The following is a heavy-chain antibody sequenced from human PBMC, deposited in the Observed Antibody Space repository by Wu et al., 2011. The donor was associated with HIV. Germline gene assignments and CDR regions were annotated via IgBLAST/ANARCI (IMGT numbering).Heavy chain of an antibody. Sequence: QVQLVQSGAEVKKPGASVKVSCKASGYTFSDYYMHWVRQAPGQGLEWMGWINPNSGDTKFAQNFQGRVTMTRDASISTAYMELSRLRSDDTAVYYCARVWEVGTVSFDPWGQGTLVTVSS. V-gene: IGHV1-2*02. D-gene: IGHD5/OR15-5a*01. CDR3: ARVWEVGTVSFDP. CDR1: GYTFSDYY. J-gene: IGHJ5*02. CDR2: INPNSGDT.